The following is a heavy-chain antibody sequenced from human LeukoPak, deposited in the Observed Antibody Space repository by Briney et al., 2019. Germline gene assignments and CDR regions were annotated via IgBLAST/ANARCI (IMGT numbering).Heavy chain of an antibody. J-gene: IGHJ3*02. CDR3: ARGYSSGWYDPVPAFDI. Sequence: GASVKVSFKPAGYTFTSYGISGVRQAPGQGLEWMGWIGAYNGNTNYAQKLQGRVTMTTDTSTSTAYMELRSLRSDDTAVYYCARGYSSGWYDPVPAFDIWGQGTMVTVSS. CDR2: IGAYNGNT. D-gene: IGHD6-19*01. CDR1: GYTFTSYG. V-gene: IGHV1-18*01.